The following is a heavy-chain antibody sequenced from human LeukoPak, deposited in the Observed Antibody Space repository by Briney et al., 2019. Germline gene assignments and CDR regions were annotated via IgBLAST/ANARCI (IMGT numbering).Heavy chain of an antibody. CDR1: GFNVTNKY. CDR3: ERDPYTTSYYGIDV. J-gene: IGHJ6*02. CDR2: IYSGGST. V-gene: IGHV3-66*01. Sequence: GGSLRLSCAASGFNVTNKYMSWDRQAPGKGLEWLSAIYSGGSTYYAGSVKGRFTISRDNSENTVYLQMNNLRAEDTAVYYCERDPYTTSYYGIDVRGQGTTVTVSS. D-gene: IGHD2-2*02.